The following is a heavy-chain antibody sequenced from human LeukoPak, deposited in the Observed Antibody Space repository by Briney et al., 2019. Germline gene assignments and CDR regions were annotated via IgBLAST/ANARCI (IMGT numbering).Heavy chain of an antibody. D-gene: IGHD6-19*01. CDR2: IYYSGST. Sequence: SETLSLTCTVSGGSISSYYWSWIRQPPGKGLEWIGYIYYSGSTTYNPSLKSRVTISVDTSKNQFSLKLSSVTAADTAVYYCASRPIAVDIFDYWGQGTLVTVSS. J-gene: IGHJ4*02. CDR3: ASRPIAVDIFDY. V-gene: IGHV4-59*08. CDR1: GGSISSYY.